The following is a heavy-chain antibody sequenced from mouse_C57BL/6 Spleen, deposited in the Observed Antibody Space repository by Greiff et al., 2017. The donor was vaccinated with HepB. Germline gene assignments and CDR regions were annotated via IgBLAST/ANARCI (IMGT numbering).Heavy chain of an antibody. V-gene: IGHV3-6*01. Sequence: ESGPGLVKPSQSLSLTCSVTGYSITSGYYWNWIRQFPGNKLEWMGYISYDGSNNYNPSLKNRISITRDTSKNQFFLKLNSVTTEDTATYYCARFYDYDWYFDVWGTGTTVTVSS. CDR1: GYSITSGYY. J-gene: IGHJ1*03. CDR3: ARFYDYDWYFDV. D-gene: IGHD2-4*01. CDR2: ISYDGSN.